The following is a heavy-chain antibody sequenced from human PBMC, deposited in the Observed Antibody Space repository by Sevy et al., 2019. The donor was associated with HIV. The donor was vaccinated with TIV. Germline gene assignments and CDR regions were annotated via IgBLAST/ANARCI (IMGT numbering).Heavy chain of an antibody. CDR3: ARVAVEDCTNDCYHRFDH. V-gene: IGHV3-30*04. CDR2: ISYDGNYK. Sequence: GGSLRLSCVPSGFTFPIYSVLWVRQAPGKGLEWLTLISYDGNYKYYADSVKGRFTISRDNSNNILYLQMSSLRVEDTALYFCARVAVEDCTNDCYHRFDHWGLGTLVTVSS. D-gene: IGHD2-8*01. CDR1: GFTFPIYS. J-gene: IGHJ4*02.